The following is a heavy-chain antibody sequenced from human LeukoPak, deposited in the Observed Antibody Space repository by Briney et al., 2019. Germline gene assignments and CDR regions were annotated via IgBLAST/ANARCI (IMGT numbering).Heavy chain of an antibody. V-gene: IGHV3-23*01. J-gene: IGHJ4*02. D-gene: IGHD3-22*01. Sequence: GGSLRLSCAASGFTFSSYAMSWVRQAPGKGLEWVSAISGSGGSTYYAYSVKGRFTISRDNSKNTLYLQTNSLRAEDTAVYYCAKDRGDYYDSSGYYLLDYWGQGTLVTVSS. CDR1: GFTFSSYA. CDR3: AKDRGDYYDSSGYYLLDY. CDR2: ISGSGGST.